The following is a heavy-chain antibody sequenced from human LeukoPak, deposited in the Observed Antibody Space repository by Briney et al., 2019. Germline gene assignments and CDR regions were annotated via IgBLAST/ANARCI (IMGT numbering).Heavy chain of an antibody. CDR1: GGSISSGGYY. V-gene: IGHV4-31*03. Sequence: SETLSLTCTVSGGSISSGGYYWSWIRQHPGKGLEWIGYIYHSGSTYYNPSLKSRVTISLDTSKNQFSLKLRSVTAADTAVYYCARANYYDSTGYLPVVYPSDYWGQGTLVTVSS. J-gene: IGHJ4*02. D-gene: IGHD3-22*01. CDR3: ARANYYDSTGYLPVVYPSDY. CDR2: IYHSGST.